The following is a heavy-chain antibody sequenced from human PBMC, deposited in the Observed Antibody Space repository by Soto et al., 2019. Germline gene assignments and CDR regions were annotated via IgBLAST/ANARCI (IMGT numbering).Heavy chain of an antibody. V-gene: IGHV4-38-2*01. J-gene: IGHJ4*02. D-gene: IGHD4-4*01. CDR1: GYSISSGHY. CDR3: AKGPYSNPFDY. Sequence: SETLSLTCAVSGYSISSGHYRGWIRQPPGKGLEWIGTIYHTESTYYNPSLKSRVTISLDTSKNQFSLKLNSVTAADTAVYYCAKGPYSNPFDYWGQGTLVTVSS. CDR2: IYHTEST.